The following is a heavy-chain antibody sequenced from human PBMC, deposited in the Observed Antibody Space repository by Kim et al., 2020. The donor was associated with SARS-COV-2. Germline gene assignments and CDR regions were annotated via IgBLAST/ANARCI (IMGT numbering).Heavy chain of an antibody. CDR2: ISAYNGNT. CDR1: GYTFTSYG. CDR3: ARVAPKARLLWFGELLSGYYYYGMDV. Sequence: ASVKVSCKASGYTFTSYGISWVRQAPGQGLEWMGWISAYNGNTNYAQKLQGRVTMTTDTSTSTAYMELRSLRSDDTAVYYCARVAPKARLLWFGELLSGYYYYGMDVWGQGTTVTVSS. V-gene: IGHV1-18*01. J-gene: IGHJ6*02. D-gene: IGHD3-10*01.